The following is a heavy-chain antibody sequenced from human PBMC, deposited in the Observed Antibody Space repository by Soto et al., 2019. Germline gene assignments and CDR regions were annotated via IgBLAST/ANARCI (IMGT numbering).Heavy chain of an antibody. D-gene: IGHD1-26*01. CDR1: GFPFSRYA. CDR2: ISGSGSRT. V-gene: IGHV3-23*01. J-gene: IGHJ3*02. Sequence: GGSLRLSCAASGFPFSRYAMTWVRQAPGKGLEWVSAISGSGSRTFYADSVKGRFTISRDNSKNTLYLQMNSLRAEDTAVFYCAKDYSGNYYYALDIWGQGTMVTVSS. CDR3: AKDYSGNYYYALDI.